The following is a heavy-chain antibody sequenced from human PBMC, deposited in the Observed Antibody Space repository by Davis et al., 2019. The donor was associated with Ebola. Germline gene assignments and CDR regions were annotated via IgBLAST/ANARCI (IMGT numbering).Heavy chain of an antibody. V-gene: IGHV5-51*01. D-gene: IGHD2-8*02. CDR1: GYSFTSYW. J-gene: IGHJ3*02. CDR2: IYPGDSDT. Sequence: GGSLRLSCKGSGYSFTSYWIGWVRQMPGKGLEWMGIIYPGDSDTRYSPSFQGQVTISADKSISTAYLQWSSLKASDTAMYYCARPVVSRGADAFDIWGQGTMVTVSS. CDR3: ARPVVSRGADAFDI.